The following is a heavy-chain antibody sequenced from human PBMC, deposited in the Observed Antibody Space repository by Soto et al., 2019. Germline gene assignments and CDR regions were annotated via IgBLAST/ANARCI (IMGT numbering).Heavy chain of an antibody. V-gene: IGHV4-39*01. CDR3: ARHMRAVTSPLGY. D-gene: IGHD3-22*01. CDR1: GGTFSNTIYY. CDR2: IYYNGNA. Sequence: TLSLTSSVSGGTFSNTIYYWAWVRQPPGKGLEWIGSIYYNGNAFYNPSLKSRVTISVDSSKSQFSLKVTSVTAADTAVYYCARHMRAVTSPLGYWGQGALVTVSS. J-gene: IGHJ4*02.